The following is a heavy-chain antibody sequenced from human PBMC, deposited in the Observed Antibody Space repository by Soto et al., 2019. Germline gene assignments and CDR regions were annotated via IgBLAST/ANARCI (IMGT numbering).Heavy chain of an antibody. CDR2: ISSSGSTI. CDR3: ARVAYDSSGYYRYYFDC. Sequence: GGSLRLSCAASGFTFSSYEMNWVRQAPGNGLEWVSYISSSGSTIYYADSVKGRFTISRDNAKNSLYLQMNSLRAEDTAVYYCARVAYDSSGYYRYYFDCWGQGTLVTVSS. D-gene: IGHD3-22*01. V-gene: IGHV3-48*03. J-gene: IGHJ4*02. CDR1: GFTFSSYE.